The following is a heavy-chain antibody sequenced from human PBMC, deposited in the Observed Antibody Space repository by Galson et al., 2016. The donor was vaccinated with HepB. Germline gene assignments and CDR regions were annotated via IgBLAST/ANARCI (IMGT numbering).Heavy chain of an antibody. D-gene: IGHD2/OR15-2a*01. CDR2: TGGSSVYT. CDR1: GFTFTNYG. Sequence: SLRLSCAASGFTFTNYGMNWVRQAPGKGLEWVSGTGGSSVYTNYADSVKGRFTISRDNSNNMVYLQMNSLRADDTGVYYCAGAIDQSPYYFYYGVDLWGQGTTVTVSS. CDR3: AGAIDQSPYYFYYGVDL. J-gene: IGHJ6*02. V-gene: IGHV3-23*01.